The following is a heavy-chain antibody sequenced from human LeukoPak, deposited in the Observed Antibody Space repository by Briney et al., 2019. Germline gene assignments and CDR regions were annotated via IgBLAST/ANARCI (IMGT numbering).Heavy chain of an antibody. Sequence: SETLSLTCAVYGGSFSGYYWSWIRQPPGKGLEWIGEINHSGSTNYNPSLKSRVTISVGTSKNQFSLKLSSVTAADTAVYYCATGNGGNARAFDIWGQGTMVTVSS. D-gene: IGHD2-15*01. CDR3: ATGNGGNARAFDI. V-gene: IGHV4-34*01. CDR1: GGSFSGYY. J-gene: IGHJ3*02. CDR2: INHSGST.